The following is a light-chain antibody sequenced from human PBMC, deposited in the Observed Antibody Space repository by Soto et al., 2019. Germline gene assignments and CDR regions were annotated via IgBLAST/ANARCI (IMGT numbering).Light chain of an antibody. J-gene: IGKJ3*01. CDR1: QNIDFY. V-gene: IGKV3-20*01. Sequence: ENVLTQSPGTLSLSPGERATLSCRASQNIDFYLSWYQQKPGQAPRLLIYGASIRATGIPDRFSGSGSGTDFTLTIDRLEPEDFAVYYCQQYGSSPPVSCGPGTKVDMK. CDR2: GAS. CDR3: QQYGSSPPVS.